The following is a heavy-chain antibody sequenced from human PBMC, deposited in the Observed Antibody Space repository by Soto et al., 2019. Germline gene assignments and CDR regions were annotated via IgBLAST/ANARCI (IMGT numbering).Heavy chain of an antibody. CDR3: AKDKAQWLRGGNWFDP. V-gene: IGHV3-30*18. Sequence: QVQLVESGGGVVQPGRSLRLSCAASGFTFSSYGMHWDRQAPGKGLEWVAVISYDGSNKYYADSVKGRFTISRDNSKNTLYLQMNSLRAEDTAVYYCAKDKAQWLRGGNWFDPWGQGTLVTVSS. CDR2: ISYDGSNK. J-gene: IGHJ5*02. CDR1: GFTFSSYG. D-gene: IGHD6-19*01.